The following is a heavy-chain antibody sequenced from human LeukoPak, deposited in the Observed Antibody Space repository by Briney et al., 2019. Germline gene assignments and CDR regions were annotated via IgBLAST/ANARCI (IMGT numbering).Heavy chain of an antibody. CDR2: FDPEDGET. J-gene: IGHJ5*02. CDR1: GYTLTELS. D-gene: IGHD6-13*01. Sequence: ASVKVSCKVSGYTLTELSMHWVRQAPGKGLEWMGGFDPEDGETIYAQKFQGRVTMTEDTSTDTAYMELSSLRSEDTAVYYCARDSVSSSWYPDWFDPWGQGTLVTVSS. V-gene: IGHV1-24*01. CDR3: ARDSVSSSWYPDWFDP.